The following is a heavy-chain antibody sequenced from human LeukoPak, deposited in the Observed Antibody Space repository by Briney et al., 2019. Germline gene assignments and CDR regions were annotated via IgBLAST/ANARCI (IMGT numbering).Heavy chain of an antibody. CDR3: ASGEFPPLSY. Sequence: GGSLRLSCAASGFTFSSYSMNWVRQAPGKGLEWVSSISSSSSYIYYADSVKGRFTISRDNAKNSLYLQMNSPRAEDTAVYYCASGEFPPLSYWGQGTLVTVSS. CDR1: GFTFSSYS. CDR2: ISSSSSYI. J-gene: IGHJ4*02. D-gene: IGHD3-10*01. V-gene: IGHV3-21*01.